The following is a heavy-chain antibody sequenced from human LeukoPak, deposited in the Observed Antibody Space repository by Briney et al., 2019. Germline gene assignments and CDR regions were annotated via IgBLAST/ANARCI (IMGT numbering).Heavy chain of an antibody. CDR3: ARGRKTYYYDSSRDYYFDY. J-gene: IGHJ4*02. CDR2: IYYSGST. V-gene: IGHV4-59*01. CDR1: GGSTSSYY. Sequence: PSETLSLTCTVSGGSTSSYYWSWIRQPPGKGLEWIGYIYYSGSTNYNPSLKSRVTISVDTSKNQFSLKLSSVTAADTAVYYCARGRKTYYYDSSRDYYFDYWGQGTLVTVSS. D-gene: IGHD3-22*01.